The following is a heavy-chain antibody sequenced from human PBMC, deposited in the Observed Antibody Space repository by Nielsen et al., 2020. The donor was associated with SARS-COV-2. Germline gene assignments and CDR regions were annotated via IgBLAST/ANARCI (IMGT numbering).Heavy chain of an antibody. Sequence: WIRQPPGKGLEWVSYISSSGSTIYYADSVKGRFTISRDNAKNSLYLQMNSLGAEDTAVYYCASYYYGSGSHTLIGAFDIWGQGTMVTVSS. J-gene: IGHJ3*02. V-gene: IGHV3-11*01. CDR2: ISSSGSTI. D-gene: IGHD3-10*01. CDR3: ASYYYGSGSHTLIGAFDI.